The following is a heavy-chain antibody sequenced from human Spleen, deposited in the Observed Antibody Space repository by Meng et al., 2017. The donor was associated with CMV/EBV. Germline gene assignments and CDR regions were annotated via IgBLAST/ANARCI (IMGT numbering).Heavy chain of an antibody. CDR1: GFPFNTYA. CDR2: ISHEGDYK. V-gene: IGHV3-30-3*01. Sequence: GESLKISCAASGFPFNTYAVYWVRQAPGKGLEWVAVISHEGDYKFYADSVKGRFTISRDNSKNTLYMQMNSLRAEDTAIYYCARSGRGYHKFSYLDYWGQGTLVTVSS. J-gene: IGHJ4*02. D-gene: IGHD5-12*01. CDR3: ARSGRGYHKFSYLDY.